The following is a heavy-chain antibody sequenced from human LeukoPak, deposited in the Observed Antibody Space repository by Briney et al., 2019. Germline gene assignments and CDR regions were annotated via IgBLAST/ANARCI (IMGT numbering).Heavy chain of an antibody. V-gene: IGHV1-69*05. CDR2: IIPIFGTA. J-gene: IGHJ4*02. CDR1: GGTFSSYA. D-gene: IGHD6-13*01. Sequence: GSSVKVSCKASGGTFSSYAISWVRQAPGQGLEWMGGIIPIFGTANYAQKFQGRVTITTDESTSTAYMELSSLRSEDTAVYYCARVPGIAAAGRSYYFDYWGQGTLVTVSS. CDR3: ARVPGIAAAGRSYYFDY.